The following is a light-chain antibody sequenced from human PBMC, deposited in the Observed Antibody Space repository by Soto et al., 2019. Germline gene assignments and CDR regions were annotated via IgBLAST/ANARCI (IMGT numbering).Light chain of an antibody. Sequence: DIQMTQSPSTLSASVGDRVTITCRASQSISKWLAWYQQKPGSAPNLLIYDASILESGVPSRFSGDGSGTESTLTISSRQPDECATYYCQQYNSYSFFGPGTKVDVK. CDR3: QQYNSYSF. CDR1: QSISKW. V-gene: IGKV1-5*01. CDR2: DAS. J-gene: IGKJ3*01.